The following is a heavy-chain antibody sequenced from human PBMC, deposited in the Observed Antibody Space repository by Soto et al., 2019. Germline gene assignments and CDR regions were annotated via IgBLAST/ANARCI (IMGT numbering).Heavy chain of an antibody. J-gene: IGHJ6*02. D-gene: IGHD3-22*01. CDR3: ARDPSYDSSGYYYYYGMDV. CDR2: IIPIFGTA. CDR1: GDPFSSYA. Sequence: SVKVGCKTSGDPFSSYAIIWVRQAPGQGLEWMGGIIPIFGTANYAQKFQGRVTITADESTSTAYMELSSLRSEDTAVYYCARDPSYDSSGYYYYYGMDVWGQGTTVTVSS. V-gene: IGHV1-69*01.